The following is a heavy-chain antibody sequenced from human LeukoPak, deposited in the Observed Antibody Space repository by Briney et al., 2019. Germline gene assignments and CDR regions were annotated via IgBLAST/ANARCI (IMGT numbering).Heavy chain of an antibody. CDR1: GFTFSSYA. CDR2: ISGSGGST. V-gene: IGHV3-23*01. J-gene: IGHJ4*02. CDR3: AGGCSGGGCYPSYFDY. D-gene: IGHD2-15*01. Sequence: GGSLRLSCAASGFTFSSYAMSWVRQAPGKGLEWVSAISGSGGSTYYADSVKGRFTISRDNSKNTLYLQMNSLRGDDTAVYYCAGGCSGGGCYPSYFDYWGQGTLVTVSS.